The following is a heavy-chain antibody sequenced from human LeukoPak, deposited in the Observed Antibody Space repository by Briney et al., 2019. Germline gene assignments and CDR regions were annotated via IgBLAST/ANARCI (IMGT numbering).Heavy chain of an antibody. D-gene: IGHD6-13*01. CDR3: AREWEGGIAAAGTRIEGDY. V-gene: IGHV3-7*01. J-gene: IGHJ4*02. CDR2: IKQDGSEK. Sequence: GGSLRLSCAVSGFSVSGYWMTWVRQAPGKGLEWVANIKQDGSEKNYVDSVKGRFTISRDNAENSLFLQMNSLRVEDTAVYYCAREWEGGIAAAGTRIEGDYWGQGTLVAVSS. CDR1: GFSVSGYW.